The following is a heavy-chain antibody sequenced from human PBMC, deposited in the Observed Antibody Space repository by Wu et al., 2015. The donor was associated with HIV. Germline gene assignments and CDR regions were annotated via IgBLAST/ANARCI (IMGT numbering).Heavy chain of an antibody. CDR2: ISAYNGNT. D-gene: IGHD2-8*02. V-gene: IGHV1-18*01. Sequence: QVQLVQSGAEVKKPGASVKVSCKASGYTFTSYGISWVRQAPGQGLEWMGWISAYNGNTNYAQKLQGRVTMTTDTSTSTAYMELRSLRSDDTAVYYCARDLCVRGVCYRSAGGTGFDPVGPGEPWSTVSS. CDR1: GYTFTSYG. CDR3: ARDLCVRGVCYRSAGGTGFDP. J-gene: IGHJ5*02.